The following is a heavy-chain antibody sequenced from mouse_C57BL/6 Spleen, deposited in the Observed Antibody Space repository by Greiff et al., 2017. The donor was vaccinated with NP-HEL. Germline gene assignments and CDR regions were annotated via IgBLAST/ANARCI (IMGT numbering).Heavy chain of an antibody. J-gene: IGHJ2*01. CDR3: ARRGDGYYSLYCFDY. CDR1: GYTFTDYY. D-gene: IGHD2-3*01. CDR2: INPNNGGT. V-gene: IGHV1-26*01. Sequence: EVQLQQSGPELVKPGASVKISCKASGYTFTDYYMNWVKQSHGKSLEWIGDINPNNGGTSYNQKFKGKATLTVDKSSSTAYMELRSLTSEDSAVYYCARRGDGYYSLYCFDYWGQGTTLTVSS.